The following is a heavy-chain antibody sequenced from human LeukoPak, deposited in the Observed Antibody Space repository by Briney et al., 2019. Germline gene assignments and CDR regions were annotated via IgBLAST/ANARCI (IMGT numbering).Heavy chain of an antibody. CDR3: ARDQPRGYYLPFFDY. D-gene: IGHD3-3*01. CDR1: GYTFTSYA. CDR2: INAGNGNT. V-gene: IGHV1-3*01. Sequence: ASVKVSCKASGYTFTSYAMHWVRQAPGQRLEWMGWINAGNGNTKYSQKLQGRVTITRDTSASTAYMELSSLRSEDTAVYYCARDQPRGYYLPFFDYWGQGTLVTVSS. J-gene: IGHJ4*02.